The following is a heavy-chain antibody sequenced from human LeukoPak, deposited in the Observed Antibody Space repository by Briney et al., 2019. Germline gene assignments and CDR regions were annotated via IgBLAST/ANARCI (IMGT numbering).Heavy chain of an antibody. Sequence: GGSLRLSCAASRFTFSSYSMNWVRQAPGKGLEWVSSISSSSSYIYYADSVKGRFTISRDNAKNSLYLQMNSLRAEDTAVYYCARDVSGTGGKDYWGQGTLVTVSS. CDR1: RFTFSSYS. V-gene: IGHV3-21*01. D-gene: IGHD1-1*01. CDR3: ARDVSGTGGKDY. J-gene: IGHJ4*02. CDR2: ISSSSSYI.